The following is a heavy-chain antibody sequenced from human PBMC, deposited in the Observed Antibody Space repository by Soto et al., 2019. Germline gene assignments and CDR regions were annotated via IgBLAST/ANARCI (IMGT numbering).Heavy chain of an antibody. D-gene: IGHD3-16*01. V-gene: IGHV3-30*18. CDR1: GFTFSSYG. CDR2: ISYDGSNK. CDR3: AKPPTVSRMGGPFDY. Sequence: QVQLVESGGGVVQPGRSLRLSCAASGFTFSSYGMHWVRQAPGKGLEWVAVISYDGSNKYYADFVKDRFTISRDNSKNAVYLQVTCRAAEETAGYYCAKPPTVSRMGGPFDYGAPGTLVSVST. J-gene: IGHJ4*02.